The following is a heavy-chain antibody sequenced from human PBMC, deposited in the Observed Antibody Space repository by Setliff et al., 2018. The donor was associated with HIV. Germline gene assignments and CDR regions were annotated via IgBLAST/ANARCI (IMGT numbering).Heavy chain of an antibody. V-gene: IGHV1-2*02. Sequence: ASVKVSCKASGYIFTDYYIHWVRQAPGQGLEWMGWINPNGGYTNYAQKFLGRVTMTQDTSFTTAYLELSRLGSDVTAVYYCAADNYNCNSFDSWGQGSLVTVSS. CDR3: AADNYNCNSFDS. CDR1: GYIFTDYY. CDR2: INPNGGYT. J-gene: IGHJ4*02. D-gene: IGHD3-3*01.